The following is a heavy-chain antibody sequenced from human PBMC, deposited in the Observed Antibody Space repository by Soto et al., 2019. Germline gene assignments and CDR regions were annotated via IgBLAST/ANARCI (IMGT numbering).Heavy chain of an antibody. Sequence: QLQLQESGPGLVKPSETLSLTCTVSSGSISSDSWWGWIRQPPGKGLGWIGSVYYSGSAYYNPSLQRRATMSLATSKKHFSLRLTSVTAADTAVYFCARHPSAVAVLVPPDHWGQGTLVTVSS. CDR3: ARHPSAVAVLVPPDH. D-gene: IGHD6-19*01. J-gene: IGHJ4*02. CDR2: VYYSGSA. V-gene: IGHV4-39*01. CDR1: SGSISSDSW.